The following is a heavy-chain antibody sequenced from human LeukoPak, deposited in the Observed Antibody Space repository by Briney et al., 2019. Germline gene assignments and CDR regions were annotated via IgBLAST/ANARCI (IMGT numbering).Heavy chain of an antibody. CDR2: ISSSGSTI. CDR3: ARESRGVGAVYFDY. D-gene: IGHD1-26*01. V-gene: IGHV3-48*03. J-gene: IGHJ4*02. CDR1: GFTFSSYE. Sequence: GGSLRLSCAASGFTFSSYEMNWVRQAPGKGLEWVSYISSSGSTIYYADSVKGRFTISRDNAKNSLYLQMNSLRAEDTAVYYCARESRGVGAVYFDYWGQGTLVTVSS.